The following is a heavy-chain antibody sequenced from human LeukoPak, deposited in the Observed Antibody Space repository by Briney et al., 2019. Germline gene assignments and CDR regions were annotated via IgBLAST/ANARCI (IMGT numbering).Heavy chain of an antibody. D-gene: IGHD6-19*01. CDR2: ISGNAGST. CDR1: GFTLSSYA. V-gene: IGHV3-23*01. Sequence: GGSLRLSCAASGFTLSSYAMSWVRQAPGKGLEWVSLISGNAGSTYYADSVKGRFTISRDNPKNTLYLQMNSLRAEDTAVYYCAIGPYSSGWYPDDYWGQGTLVTVSS. J-gene: IGHJ4*02. CDR3: AIGPYSSGWYPDDY.